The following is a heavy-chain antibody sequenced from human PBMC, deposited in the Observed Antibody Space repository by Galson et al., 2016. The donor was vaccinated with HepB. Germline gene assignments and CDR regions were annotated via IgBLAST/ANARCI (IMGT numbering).Heavy chain of an antibody. CDR3: AREPRTPLTGSDP. J-gene: IGHJ5*02. CDR2: IRSKASGATT. V-gene: IGHV3-49*04. D-gene: IGHD3-9*01. CDR1: GFTFADYP. Sequence: SLRLSCASSGFTFADYPMTWVRQAPGKGLEWVAFIRSKASGATTDYAASVKGRFTISRDDFRSTTYLQMNSLKIDDTAVYYCAREPRTPLTGSDPWGQGTLVTVSS.